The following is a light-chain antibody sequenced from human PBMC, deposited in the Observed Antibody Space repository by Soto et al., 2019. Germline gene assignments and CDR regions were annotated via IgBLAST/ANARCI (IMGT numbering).Light chain of an antibody. J-gene: IGKJ3*01. Sequence: EIVLTQSPGTLSLSPEERETHSSRASQSVSNSYLAWYQQKPGQAPRLLIFGASSRATGIPDRFSGSGSGTDFTLTISRLEPEDFAVYYCQQYGSSPYAFGPGTKVDIK. CDR1: QSVSNSY. CDR3: QQYGSSPYA. V-gene: IGKV3-20*01. CDR2: GAS.